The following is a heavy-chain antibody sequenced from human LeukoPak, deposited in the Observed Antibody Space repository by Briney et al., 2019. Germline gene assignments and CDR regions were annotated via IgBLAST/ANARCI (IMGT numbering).Heavy chain of an antibody. D-gene: IGHD2-2*01. CDR1: GFTFSSYA. Sequence: GGSLRLSCAASGFTFSSYARSWVRQAPGKGLEWVAAISGSGGSTYYADSVKGRFTVSRDNAKNTLYLQMNSLRAEDTAVYYSAKEDLVVPAFYGMDVWGQGTTVTVSS. V-gene: IGHV3-23*01. CDR3: AKEDLVVPAFYGMDV. CDR2: ISGSGGST. J-gene: IGHJ6*02.